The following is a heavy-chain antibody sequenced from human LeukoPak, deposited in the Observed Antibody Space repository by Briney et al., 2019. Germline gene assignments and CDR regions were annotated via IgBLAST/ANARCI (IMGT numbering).Heavy chain of an antibody. V-gene: IGHV3-33*06. CDR1: GFTFSSYG. CDR2: IWYDGSNK. D-gene: IGHD2-2*01. J-gene: IGHJ4*02. CDR3: AKSPYARPYFDY. Sequence: GRSLRLSCAASGFTFSSYGMHWVRQAPGKGLEWVAVIWYDGSNKYYADSVKGRFTISRDNSKNTPYLQMNSLRAEDTAVYYCAKSPYARPYFDYWGQGTLVTVSS.